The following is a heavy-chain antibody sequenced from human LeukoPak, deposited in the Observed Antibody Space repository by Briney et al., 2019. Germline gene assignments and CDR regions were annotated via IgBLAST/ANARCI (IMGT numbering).Heavy chain of an antibody. Sequence: SETLSLTCTVSGGSISSSSYYWGWIRQPPGKGLEWIGSIYHSGSTYYNPSLKSRVTISVDTSKNQFSLKLSSVTAADTAVYYCARVTYYYDSRAIDYWGQGTLVTVSS. V-gene: IGHV4-39*07. CDR1: GGSISSSSYY. CDR3: ARVTYYYDSRAIDY. J-gene: IGHJ4*02. D-gene: IGHD3-22*01. CDR2: IYHSGST.